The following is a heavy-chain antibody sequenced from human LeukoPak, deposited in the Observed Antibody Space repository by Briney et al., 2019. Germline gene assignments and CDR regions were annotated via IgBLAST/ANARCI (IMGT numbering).Heavy chain of an antibody. D-gene: IGHD4-17*01. CDR3: ARDLGGYGDYGTNFDY. Sequence: GGPLRFSGAASGFTFSSYSMNWVRQAPGKGLEWVSAISSSSSYIYYADSVKGRFTISRDNAKKSLYLQMNSLRAEDTAVYYCARDLGGYGDYGTNFDYWGQGTLVTVSS. J-gene: IGHJ4*02. CDR1: GFTFSSYS. CDR2: ISSSSSYI. V-gene: IGHV3-21*01.